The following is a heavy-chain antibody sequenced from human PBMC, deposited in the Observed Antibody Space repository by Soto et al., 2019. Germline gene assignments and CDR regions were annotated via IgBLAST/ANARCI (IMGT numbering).Heavy chain of an antibody. Sequence: KTSETLSLTCTVSGASISSSYWSWIRQSPERGLEWIAYVYHTGATNYNPSLKSRVTISLDTSKGQFSLNLTSLTTADAAVYFCARGGNRYSNVASGVGGLDFWXQGSLVTVSS. CDR2: VYHTGAT. D-gene: IGHD5-12*01. J-gene: IGHJ4*02. CDR1: GASISSSY. CDR3: ARGGNRYSNVASGVGGLDF. V-gene: IGHV4-59*01.